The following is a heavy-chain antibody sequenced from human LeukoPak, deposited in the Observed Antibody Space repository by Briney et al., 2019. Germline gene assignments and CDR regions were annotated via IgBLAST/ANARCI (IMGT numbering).Heavy chain of an antibody. J-gene: IGHJ4*02. CDR1: GFTFSSSA. CDR3: ARDPWGIASSRLFDY. D-gene: IGHD6-13*01. Sequence: PGGSLRLSCAASGFTFSSSAMSWVRQAPGKGLEWVSNISGSGSGGSTYYADSVKGRFTISRDNSKNTLYLQMNSLRAEDTALYYCARDPWGIASSRLFDYWGQGTLVTVSS. V-gene: IGHV3-23*01. CDR2: ISGSGSGGST.